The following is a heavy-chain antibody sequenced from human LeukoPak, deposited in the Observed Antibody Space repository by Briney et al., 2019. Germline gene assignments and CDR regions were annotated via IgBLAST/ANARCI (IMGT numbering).Heavy chain of an antibody. CDR1: GFTFSSHW. J-gene: IGHJ4*02. V-gene: IGHV3-7*01. D-gene: IGHD3-22*01. Sequence: EPGGSLRLSCAASGFTFSSHWMSSVRQAPGKGLEWVANIKQDGSEKYYADSVKGRFTISRDNAKNSLYLQMNRLRAEDTAVYYCARLIYYYDSSGYYYFDYWGQGTLVTVSS. CDR3: ARLIYYYDSSGYYYFDY. CDR2: IKQDGSEK.